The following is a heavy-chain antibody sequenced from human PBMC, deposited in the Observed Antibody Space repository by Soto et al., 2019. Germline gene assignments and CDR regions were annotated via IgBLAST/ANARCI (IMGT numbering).Heavy chain of an antibody. D-gene: IGHD6-13*01. CDR1: GFTFSSYA. Sequence: EVQLLDSGGGLVQPGGSLRLSCAASGFTFSSYAMSWVRQAPGKGLEWVSTISGSGGATYYADSVKGRFTISRDNSKNTLSLQMNSLRAEDTALYYCAKRPGYSSSYFYFHYWGQGTLVTVSS. CDR2: ISGSGGAT. V-gene: IGHV3-23*01. J-gene: IGHJ4*02. CDR3: AKRPGYSSSYFYFHY.